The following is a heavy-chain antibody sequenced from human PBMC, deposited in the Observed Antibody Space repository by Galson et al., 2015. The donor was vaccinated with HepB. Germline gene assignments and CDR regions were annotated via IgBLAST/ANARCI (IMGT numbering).Heavy chain of an antibody. Sequence: SLRLSCAASGFTFSNAWMNWVRQAPGKGLEWVGRIKSKTDGGTTDYAAPVKGRFTISRDDSKNTLYLQMNSLKTEDTAVYYCTTVVRASSWSFYYYYYMDVWGKGTTVTVSS. CDR1: GFTFSNAW. J-gene: IGHJ6*03. V-gene: IGHV3-15*07. D-gene: IGHD6-13*01. CDR2: IKSKTDGGTT. CDR3: TTVVRASSWSFYYYYYMDV.